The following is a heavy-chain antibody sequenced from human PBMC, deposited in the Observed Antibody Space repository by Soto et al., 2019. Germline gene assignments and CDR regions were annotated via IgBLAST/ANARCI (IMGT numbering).Heavy chain of an antibody. Sequence: EVQLVESGGGLVQPGGSLRLSCAASGFTFSSYWMHWVRQAPGKGLVWVSRINSDGSSTSYADSVKGRFTISRDNAKNTLYLQMDRPRAEDTAVYYCAIRASYYGSSGYFDYWGQGTLVTVSS. CDR2: INSDGSST. J-gene: IGHJ4*02. CDR1: GFTFSSYW. V-gene: IGHV3-74*01. CDR3: AIRASYYGSSGYFDY. D-gene: IGHD3-22*01.